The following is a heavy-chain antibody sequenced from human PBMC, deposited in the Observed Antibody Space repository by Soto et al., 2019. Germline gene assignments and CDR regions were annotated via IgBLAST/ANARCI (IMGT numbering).Heavy chain of an antibody. Sequence: SQTLSLTCAISEESVSSNSAAWNWIRQSPSRGLGWLGGTYYRSKGYNNYAVSVKSRITINPDTSKTQFSLQLNSVTPEDTAVYLCARESSICNYFDYWGQGTLVTVSS. CDR1: EESVSSNSAA. CDR3: ARESSICNYFDY. CDR2: TYYRSKGYN. D-gene: IGHD2-2*01. J-gene: IGHJ4*02. V-gene: IGHV6-1*01.